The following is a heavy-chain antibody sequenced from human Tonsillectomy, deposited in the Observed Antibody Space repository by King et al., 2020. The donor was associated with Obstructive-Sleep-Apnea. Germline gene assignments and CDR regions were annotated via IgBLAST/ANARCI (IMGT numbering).Heavy chain of an antibody. CDR1: GFSLNNASMG. V-gene: IGHV2-26*01. J-gene: IGHJ4*02. CDR2: IFSNEEK. CDR3: AQGFGDFFGRFDS. D-gene: IGHD3-16*01. Sequence: TLKESGPALVTPTETLMLTCTVSGFSLNNASMGVRWIRQPPGKALEWLAHIFSNEEKSYSRYLKSRLTISKDTSKSQVVLTRTNMEPVDTATYYCAQGFGDFFGRFDSWGQGSLVSVSS.